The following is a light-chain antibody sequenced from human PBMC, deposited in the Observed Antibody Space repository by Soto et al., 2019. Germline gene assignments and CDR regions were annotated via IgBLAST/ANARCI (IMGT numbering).Light chain of an antibody. Sequence: ETVLTQSPATLSLSPGERAIPSCRASQSVSTYLAWYQQKPGQAPRLLIYDAVNRATGIPARFSGSGSGTDFTLIIDSLEPEDFAVYYCQQRINWPLTFGGGTKVDIK. V-gene: IGKV3-11*01. J-gene: IGKJ4*01. CDR2: DAV. CDR3: QQRINWPLT. CDR1: QSVSTY.